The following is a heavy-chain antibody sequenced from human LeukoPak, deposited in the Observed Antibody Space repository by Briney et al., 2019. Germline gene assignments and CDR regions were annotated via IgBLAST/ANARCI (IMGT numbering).Heavy chain of an antibody. CDR1: GYTFTGYY. CDR2: INPNSGGT. Sequence: GASVKVSCKASGYTFTGYYMHWVRQAPGQGLEWMGWINPNSGGTNYAQKFQGRVTMTRDTSISTAYMELSSLRSDDTAVYYCARDRGSGSWDFDYWGQGTLVTVSS. D-gene: IGHD3-10*01. V-gene: IGHV1-2*02. CDR3: ARDRGSGSWDFDY. J-gene: IGHJ4*02.